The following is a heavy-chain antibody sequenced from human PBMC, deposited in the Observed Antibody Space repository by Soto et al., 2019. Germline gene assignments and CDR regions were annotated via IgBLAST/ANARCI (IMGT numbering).Heavy chain of an antibody. Sequence: ASVKVSCKASGGTFSSYAISWVRQAPGQGLEWMGGIIPIFGTANYAQKFQGRVTITADESTSTAYMELSSLRSEDTAVYYCARGSGNYYYYYGMDVWGQGTTVTVSS. V-gene: IGHV1-69*13. CDR2: IIPIFGTA. J-gene: IGHJ6*02. CDR1: GGTFSSYA. D-gene: IGHD2-15*01. CDR3: ARGSGNYYYYYGMDV.